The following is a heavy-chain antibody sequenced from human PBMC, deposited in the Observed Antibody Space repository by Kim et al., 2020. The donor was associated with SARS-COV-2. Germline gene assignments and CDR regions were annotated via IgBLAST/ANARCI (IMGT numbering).Heavy chain of an antibody. CDR3: ARGQYQLLDYYYYGMDV. V-gene: IGHV1-18*04. Sequence: ASVKVSCKASGYTFTSYGISWVRQAPGQGLEWMGWISAYNGNTNYAQKLQGRVTMTTDTSTSTAYMELRSLRSDDTAVYYCARGQYQLLDYYYYGMDVWGQGTTVTVSS. CDR1: GYTFTSYG. CDR2: ISAYNGNT. D-gene: IGHD2-2*01. J-gene: IGHJ6*02.